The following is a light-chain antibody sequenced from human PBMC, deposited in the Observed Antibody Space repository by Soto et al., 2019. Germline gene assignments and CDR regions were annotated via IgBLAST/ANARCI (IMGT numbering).Light chain of an antibody. V-gene: IGKV1-39*01. CDR3: QQSYSTPPT. CDR2: AAS. Sequence: DIQMTQSPSSLSASVGDRVTITCRASQSVSNYVNWYQHKPGKAPKLLIYAASSFQSGVPSRFSGSGSGTDFTLTIRSLQPEDFATYYCQQSYSTPPTFGQGTKVEIK. J-gene: IGKJ1*01. CDR1: QSVSNY.